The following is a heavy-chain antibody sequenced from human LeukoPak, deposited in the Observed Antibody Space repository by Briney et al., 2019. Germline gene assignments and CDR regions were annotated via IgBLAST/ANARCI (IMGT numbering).Heavy chain of an antibody. Sequence: PSETLSLTCTVSGGSISSSSYYWGWIRQPPGKGLEWIGSIYYSGSTYYNPSLKSRVTISVDTSKNQFSLKLSSVTAADTAVYYCARSPLLERWLYFDYWGQGTLVTVSS. D-gene: IGHD5-24*01. CDR1: GGSISSSSYY. J-gene: IGHJ4*02. CDR3: ARSPLLERWLYFDY. V-gene: IGHV4-39*07. CDR2: IYYSGST.